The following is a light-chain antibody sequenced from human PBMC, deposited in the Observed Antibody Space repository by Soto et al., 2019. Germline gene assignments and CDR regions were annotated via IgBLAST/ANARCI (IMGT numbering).Light chain of an antibody. V-gene: IGKV3-20*01. J-gene: IGKJ1*01. CDR3: QQYGSSPQT. CDR2: GAS. CDR1: QSVSSN. Sequence: EIVMTQSPATLSVSPGERATLSCRASQSVSSNLAWYQQKPGQAPRLLIYGASSRATGIPDRFSGSGSGTDFTLTISRLEPEDFAVYYCQQYGSSPQTFGQGTTVDIK.